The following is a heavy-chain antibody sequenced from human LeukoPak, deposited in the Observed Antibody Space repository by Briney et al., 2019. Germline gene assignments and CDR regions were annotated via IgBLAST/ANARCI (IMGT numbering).Heavy chain of an antibody. J-gene: IGHJ4*02. CDR3: AKRAVAGAYFDY. D-gene: IGHD6-19*01. CDR1: VFTFSIYA. Sequence: GGSLRLSCAASVFTFSIYAMSCVRQTPGKGLEWVSAISGSGGSTYYADSAKGRFTISRDNSKNALYLQMNSLRAEDTAVYYCAKRAVAGAYFDYWGQGTLVTVSS. CDR2: ISGSGGST. V-gene: IGHV3-23*01.